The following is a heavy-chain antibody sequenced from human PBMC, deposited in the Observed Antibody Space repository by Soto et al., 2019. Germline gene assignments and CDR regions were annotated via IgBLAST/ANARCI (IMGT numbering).Heavy chain of an antibody. V-gene: IGHV3-21*01. D-gene: IGHD2-8*01. CDR2: ISSSSSYI. Sequence: GGSLRLSCAASGFTFSSYSMNWVRQAPGKGLEWVSSISSSSSYIYYADSVKGRFTISRDNAKNSLYLQMNSLRAEDTAVYYSARDTTFHNGVFFGSDYWGQGTLVTVSS. CDR1: GFTFSSYS. CDR3: ARDTTFHNGVFFGSDY. J-gene: IGHJ4*02.